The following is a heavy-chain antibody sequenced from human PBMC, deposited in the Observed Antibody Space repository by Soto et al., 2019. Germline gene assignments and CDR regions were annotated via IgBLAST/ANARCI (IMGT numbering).Heavy chain of an antibody. CDR1: GFTLSSYC. J-gene: IGHJ4*02. V-gene: IGHV3-74*01. CDR2: INSDGSST. Sequence: VGALRLSCAASGFTLSSYCMHLGPQAPGKGLVWVSRINSDGSSTSYADSVKGRFTISRDNAKNTLYLQMNSLRAEDTAVSYCANDYGDYALDYWGQGTLVTVSS. D-gene: IGHD4-17*01. CDR3: ANDYGDYALDY.